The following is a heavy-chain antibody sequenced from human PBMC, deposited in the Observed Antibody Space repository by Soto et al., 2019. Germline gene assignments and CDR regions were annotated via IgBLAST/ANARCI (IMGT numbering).Heavy chain of an antibody. CDR2: ISYDGSNK. CDR3: AKDRVESGLGEIDY. CDR1: GFSFSNNG. J-gene: IGHJ4*02. D-gene: IGHD3-16*01. V-gene: IGHV3-30*18. Sequence: QVQLVESGGGVVQPGRSLRHSCAASGFSFSNNGMHWVRQAPGKGLEWVAIISYDGSNKYYADSVKGRFTISRDNSKNTLYLQMNSLRVEDTAVYYCAKDRVESGLGEIDYWGQGTLVTVSS.